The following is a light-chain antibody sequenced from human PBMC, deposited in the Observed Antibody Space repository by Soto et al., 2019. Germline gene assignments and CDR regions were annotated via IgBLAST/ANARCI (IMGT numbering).Light chain of an antibody. CDR1: SSDIGGYKY. V-gene: IGLV2-14*01. CDR3: CSXXXXXXYV. CDR2: EVN. Sequence: QSVLTQPASVSGSPGQSITISCTGTSSDIGGYKYVSWYQQHPGKAPRLMIYEVNERPSGVSNRFSGSKSGNTASLTISGLQTEDEADYYCCSXXXXXXYVFGTGTKLT. J-gene: IGLJ1*01.